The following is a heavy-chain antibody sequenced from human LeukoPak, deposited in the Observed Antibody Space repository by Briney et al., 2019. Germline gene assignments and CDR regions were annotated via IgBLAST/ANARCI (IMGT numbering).Heavy chain of an antibody. CDR2: IHNSGST. CDR1: GXSITSYY. J-gene: IGHJ4*02. V-gene: IGHV4-59*08. Sequence: PSETLSLTCTVSGXSITSYYWNWIRQPPGKGLEWIGYIHNSGSTNYNPSLKGRVTISVDTSKNQFSLRLSSVTAAVTAVYFCASDSSGAYPYYWGQGTLVTVSS. CDR3: ASDSSGAYPYY. D-gene: IGHD2-15*01.